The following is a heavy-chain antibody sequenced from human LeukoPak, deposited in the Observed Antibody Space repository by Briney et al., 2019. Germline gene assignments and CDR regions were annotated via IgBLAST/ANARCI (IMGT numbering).Heavy chain of an antibody. J-gene: IGHJ4*02. CDR2: TRGSGGST. V-gene: IGHV3-23*01. Sequence: GSLSLSCAASGFTFRSYAMRGVRQAPGKGLEGVSATRGSGGSTYYADYVKGRFTISRDNSKNTLYLQMNSLRAEDTAVYYCAKFAAYYYDSSGYYYFDYWGQGTLVTVSS. CDR1: GFTFRSYA. D-gene: IGHD3-22*01. CDR3: AKFAAYYYDSSGYYYFDY.